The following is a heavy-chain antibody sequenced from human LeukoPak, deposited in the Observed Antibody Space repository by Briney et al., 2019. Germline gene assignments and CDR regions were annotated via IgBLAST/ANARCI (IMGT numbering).Heavy chain of an antibody. Sequence: KASETLSLTCTVSGGSTSSYYWGWIRQPPGKGREWIGYIYYSGSSNYNPSLKSRVTMLVDTSKNQFSLKLNSVTAADTAVYYCARGGASSKFFDYWGQGTLVTVSS. J-gene: IGHJ4*02. V-gene: IGHV4-59*01. CDR3: ARGGASSKFFDY. CDR1: GGSTSSYY. D-gene: IGHD6-6*01. CDR2: IYYSGSS.